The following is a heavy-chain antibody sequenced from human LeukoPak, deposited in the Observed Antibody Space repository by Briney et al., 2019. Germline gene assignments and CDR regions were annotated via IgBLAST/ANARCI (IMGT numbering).Heavy chain of an antibody. CDR1: GYTFTNYG. CDR3: ARSPTTVTRGDY. CDR2: INGYNGNT. V-gene: IGHV1-18*01. D-gene: IGHD4-17*01. Sequence: ASVKVSFKASGYTFTNYGISWVRQAPGQGLEWMGWINGYNGNTNYAQNLQGRVTMAADTSTNTAYMELRSLRSDDTAMYYCARSPTTVTRGDYWGQGTRVTVSS. J-gene: IGHJ4*02.